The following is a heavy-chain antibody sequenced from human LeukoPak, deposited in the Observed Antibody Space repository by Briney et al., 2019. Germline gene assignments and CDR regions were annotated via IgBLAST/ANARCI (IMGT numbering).Heavy chain of an antibody. Sequence: GGSLRLSCAASGFTFDDYAMHWVRQAPGKGLEWVSGISWNSGSIGYADSVKGRLTISRDNAKNSLYLQMNSLRAEDMALYYCAKESAIGYFDYWGQGTLVTVSS. D-gene: IGHD2-2*02. CDR1: GFTFDDYA. J-gene: IGHJ4*02. V-gene: IGHV3-9*03. CDR2: ISWNSGSI. CDR3: AKESAIGYFDY.